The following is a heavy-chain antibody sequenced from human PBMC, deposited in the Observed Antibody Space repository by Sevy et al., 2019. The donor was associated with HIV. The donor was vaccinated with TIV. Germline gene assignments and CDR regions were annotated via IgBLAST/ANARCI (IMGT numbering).Heavy chain of an antibody. V-gene: IGHV3-21*01. D-gene: IGHD3-10*01. J-gene: IGHJ3*01. CDR1: GFTFSTYT. Sequence: GESLKISCVASGFTFSTYTMNWVRQAPGKGLEWISSISFSSNYIYYADSVKGRFTISRDNARNSLDLQMNSLRAEDTAVYYCARPYGSGSWEAFDVWGQGTMVTVSS. CDR3: ARPYGSGSWEAFDV. CDR2: ISFSSNYI.